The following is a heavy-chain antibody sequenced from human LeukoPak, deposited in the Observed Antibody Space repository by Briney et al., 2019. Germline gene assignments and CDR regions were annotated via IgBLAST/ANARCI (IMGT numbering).Heavy chain of an antibody. CDR3: ARDLSVNAFDI. CDR1: GGSISSYY. D-gene: IGHD2/OR15-2a*01. Sequence: SETLSLTCTVSGGSISSYYWSWIRQPPGKGLEWIAYMHGSGSPNYNPSLASRLTLSVDATENLLSLKLTSVTAADTAVYFCARDLSVNAFDIWGQGTLVTVSS. J-gene: IGHJ3*02. CDR2: MHGSGSP. V-gene: IGHV4-59*01.